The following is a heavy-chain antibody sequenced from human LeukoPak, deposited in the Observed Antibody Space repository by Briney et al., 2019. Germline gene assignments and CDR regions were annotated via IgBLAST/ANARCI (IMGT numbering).Heavy chain of an antibody. D-gene: IGHD4-17*01. Sequence: GGSLRLSCAASGFTFSSYWMSWVRQAPGKGLEWVANIKQDGSEKYYVDSVKGRFTISRDNAKNSLYLQMNSLRAEDTAVYYCAKDLSNGDDWFDPWGQGTLVTVSS. CDR1: GFTFSSYW. CDR3: AKDLSNGDDWFDP. J-gene: IGHJ5*02. V-gene: IGHV3-7*01. CDR2: IKQDGSEK.